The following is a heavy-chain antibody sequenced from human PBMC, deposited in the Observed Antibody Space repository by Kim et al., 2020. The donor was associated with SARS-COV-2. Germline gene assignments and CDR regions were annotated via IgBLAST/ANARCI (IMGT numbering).Heavy chain of an antibody. CDR1: GGSISSSSYY. J-gene: IGHJ2*01. D-gene: IGHD3-10*01. CDR3: ARHYFLYWYFDL. CDR2: IYYSGST. Sequence: SETLSLTCTVSGGSISSSSYYWGWIRQPPGKGLEWIGSIYYSGSTYYNPSLKSRVTISVDTSKNQFSLKLSSVTAADTAVYYCARHYFLYWYFDLWGRGTLVTVSS. V-gene: IGHV4-39*01.